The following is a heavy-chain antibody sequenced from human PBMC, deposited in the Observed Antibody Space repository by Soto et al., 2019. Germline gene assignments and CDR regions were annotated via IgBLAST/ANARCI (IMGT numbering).Heavy chain of an antibody. CDR1: GGSISSYY. J-gene: IGHJ5*02. CDR3: AKDYANWFDP. Sequence: SETLSLTCTVSGGSISSYYWSWIRQPPGKGLEWIGYIYYSGSTNYNPSLKSRVTISVDTSKNQFSLKLGSVTAADTAVYYCAKDYANWFDPWGQGTLVTVSS. V-gene: IGHV4-59*01. CDR2: IYYSGST. D-gene: IGHD4-17*01.